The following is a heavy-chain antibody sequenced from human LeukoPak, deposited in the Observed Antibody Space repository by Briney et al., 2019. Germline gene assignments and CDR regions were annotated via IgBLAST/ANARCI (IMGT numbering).Heavy chain of an antibody. V-gene: IGHV3-23*01. CDR1: GFTFSSYA. Sequence: GGSLRLSCAASGFTFSSYAMSWVRQAPGKGLEWVSAISGSGGSTYYADSVKGRFTISRDNSKNTLYLQMNSLRAEDTAVYYCVRGSLASGVVVYYYYYLDVWGKGTTVTVSS. D-gene: IGHD3-3*01. CDR2: ISGSGGST. J-gene: IGHJ6*03. CDR3: VRGSLASGVVVYYYYYLDV.